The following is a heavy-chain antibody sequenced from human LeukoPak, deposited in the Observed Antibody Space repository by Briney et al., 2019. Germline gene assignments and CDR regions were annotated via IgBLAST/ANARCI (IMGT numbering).Heavy chain of an antibody. D-gene: IGHD3-3*01. Sequence: PSETLSLTCTVSGGSISSYYWSWIRQPPGKGLEWIGYTYYSGSTNYNPSLKSRVTISVDTSKNQFSLKLSSVTAADTAVYYCAREGAFDFWSGHNWFDPWAQGTLVTVSS. CDR1: GGSISSYY. V-gene: IGHV4-59*12. CDR2: TYYSGST. CDR3: AREGAFDFWSGHNWFDP. J-gene: IGHJ5*02.